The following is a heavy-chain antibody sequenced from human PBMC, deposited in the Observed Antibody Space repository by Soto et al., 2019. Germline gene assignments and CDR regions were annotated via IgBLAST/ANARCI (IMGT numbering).Heavy chain of an antibody. CDR3: ARELSEGDDPNWFYT. D-gene: IGHD2-21*02. J-gene: IGHJ5*02. Sequence: SGQPSCKASGYSFTSYAMHWVRQAPGQRLEWMGWINAGNGNTKYSQKFQGRVTITRDTSASTAYMELSSLRSEDTAVYYCARELSEGDDPNWFYTSGQGNLVTFS. CDR2: INAGNGNT. CDR1: GYSFTSYA. V-gene: IGHV1-3*01.